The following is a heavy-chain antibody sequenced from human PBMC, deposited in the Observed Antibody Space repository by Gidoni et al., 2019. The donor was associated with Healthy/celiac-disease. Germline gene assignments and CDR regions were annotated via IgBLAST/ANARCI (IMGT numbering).Heavy chain of an antibody. CDR2: IYTSGST. D-gene: IGHD3-10*01. J-gene: IGHJ4*02. Sequence: QVQLQESGPGLVKPSETLSLTCTVSGGSISSYYWSWIRQPAGKGLEWIGRIYTSGSTNYNPSLKSRVTMSVDTSKNQFSLKLSSVTAADTAVYYCARVYSSPAMVRGEILDYWGQGTLVTVSS. V-gene: IGHV4-4*07. CDR3: ARVYSSPAMVRGEILDY. CDR1: GGSISSYY.